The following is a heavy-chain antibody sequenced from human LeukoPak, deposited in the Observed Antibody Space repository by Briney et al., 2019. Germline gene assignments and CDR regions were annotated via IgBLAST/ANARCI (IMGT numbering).Heavy chain of an antibody. J-gene: IGHJ4*02. CDR2: IYYSGST. CDR3: ARLRYMVRGVIRQYYFDY. V-gene: IGHV4-59*08. CDR1: GGSISSYY. D-gene: IGHD3-10*01. Sequence: PSETLSLTYTVSGGSISSYYWSWIRQPPGKGLEWIGYIYYSGSTNYNPSLKSRVTISVDTSKNQFSLKLSSVTAADTAVYYCARLRYMVRGVIRQYYFDYWGQGTLVTVSS.